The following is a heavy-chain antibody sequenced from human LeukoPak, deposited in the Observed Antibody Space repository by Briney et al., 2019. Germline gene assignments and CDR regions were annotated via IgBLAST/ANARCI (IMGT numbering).Heavy chain of an antibody. D-gene: IGHD2-2*01. V-gene: IGHV5-10-1*01. CDR2: IDPSDSYT. CDR1: GYSFTSYW. Sequence: GESLKISCKGSGYSFTSYWISWVRQMPGKGLEWMGRIDPSDSYTNYSPSFQGHVTISADKSISTAYLQWSSLKASDTAMYYCARHGGWDCSSTSCHFQHWGQGTLVTVSS. J-gene: IGHJ1*01. CDR3: ARHGGWDCSSTSCHFQH.